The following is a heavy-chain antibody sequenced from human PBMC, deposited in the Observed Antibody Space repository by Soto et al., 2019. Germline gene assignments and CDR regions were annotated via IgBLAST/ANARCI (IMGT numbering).Heavy chain of an antibody. D-gene: IGHD3-9*01. CDR3: ARGPPASDWFHIRDYFDY. CDR2: MNPNSGNT. V-gene: IGHV1-8*01. Sequence: GASVKVSCKASGYTFTSYDINWVRQATGQGLEWMGLMNPNSGNTGYAQKFQGRVTMTRNTSISTAYMELSSLRSEDTAVYYCARGPPASDWFHIRDYFDYWGQGTLVTVSS. J-gene: IGHJ4*02. CDR1: GYTFTSYD.